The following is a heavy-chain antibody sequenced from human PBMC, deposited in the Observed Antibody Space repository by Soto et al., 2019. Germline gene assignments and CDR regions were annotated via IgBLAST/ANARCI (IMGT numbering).Heavy chain of an antibody. CDR2: ISSSGNTT. D-gene: IGHD3-10*01. J-gene: IGHJ4*02. CDR3: ARVFGSEGLDY. CDR1: GFSFSDYY. V-gene: IGHV3-11*01. Sequence: GGSLRLSCAASGFSFSDYYMSWIRQAPGKGLEWVSFISSSGNTTYYADSVKGRFTISRDNAKNSLYLQMSSLRADDTAVYYWARVFGSEGLDYWGQGTRVTVPS.